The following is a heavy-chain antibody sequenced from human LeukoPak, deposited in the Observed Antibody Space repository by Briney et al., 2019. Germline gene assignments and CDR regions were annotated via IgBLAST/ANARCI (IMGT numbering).Heavy chain of an antibody. V-gene: IGHV1-69*05. CDR3: AREKGNYDAFDI. CDR1: GGTFSSYA. CDR2: IIPIFGTA. J-gene: IGHJ3*02. Sequence: AASVKVSCKASGGTFSSYAISWVRQAPGQGLEWMGRIIPIFGTANYAQKLQGRVTITTDESTSTAYMELSCLRSEDTAVYYCAREKGNYDAFDIWGQGTMVTVSS. D-gene: IGHD1-7*01.